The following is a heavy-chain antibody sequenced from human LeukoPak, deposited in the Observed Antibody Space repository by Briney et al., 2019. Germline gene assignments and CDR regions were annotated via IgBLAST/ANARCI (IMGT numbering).Heavy chain of an antibody. J-gene: IGHJ4*02. V-gene: IGHV5-51*01. D-gene: IGHD6-13*01. Sequence: GESLKISCKGSGYSFTSYWIGWVRQMPGKGLEWMGIIYPGDSDTRYSPSFQGQVTISADKSISTAYLQWSSLKASDTAMYYCARSVAAAGTIGFSAVYFDYWGQGTLVTVSS. CDR2: IYPGDSDT. CDR3: ARSVAAAGTIGFSAVYFDY. CDR1: GYSFTSYW.